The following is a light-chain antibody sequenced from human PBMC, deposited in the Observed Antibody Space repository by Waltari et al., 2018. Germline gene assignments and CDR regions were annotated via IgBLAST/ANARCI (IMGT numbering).Light chain of an antibody. Sequence: QSVLTQPASVSGSPGQSIPISCTGSRSYVGNYNFVSWYQQHPDEAPKLVIYEGSKRPSGISIRFSGSKSGNTASLTSSRLQAEDEADYFCCSYAGSRTPWVFGGGTRVTVL. V-gene: IGLV2-23*01. CDR3: CSYAGSRTPWV. J-gene: IGLJ3*02. CDR1: RSYVGNYNF. CDR2: EGS.